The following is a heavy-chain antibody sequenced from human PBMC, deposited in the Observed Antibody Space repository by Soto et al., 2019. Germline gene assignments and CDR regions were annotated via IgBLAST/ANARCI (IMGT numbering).Heavy chain of an antibody. D-gene: IGHD1-26*01. CDR3: AKDRLRWGFLTTATTNGMDF. CDR2: ISHDGSNK. Sequence: QVQLVESGGGVVQPGRSLRLSCAASGFTFSSYGMHWVRPAPGKGLEWVALISHDGSNKYYVDSVKGRFTISRDNSKNTLFMQMNRLRAGDTAVYYCAKDRLRWGFLTTATTNGMDFWGQGTTVTVSS. J-gene: IGHJ6*02. CDR1: GFTFSSYG. V-gene: IGHV3-30*18.